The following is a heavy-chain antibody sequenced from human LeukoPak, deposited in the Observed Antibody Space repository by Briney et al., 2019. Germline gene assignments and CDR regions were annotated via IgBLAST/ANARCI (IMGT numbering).Heavy chain of an antibody. D-gene: IGHD3-9*01. CDR2: ISSSSSYI. J-gene: IGHJ4*02. CDR3: ARDSLRYFDWVADYFDY. V-gene: IGHV3-21*01. Sequence: GGSLRLSCAASGFTFSSYSMNWVRQAPGKGLEWVSSISSSSSYIYYADSVKGRFTISRDNAKNSLYLQMNSLRAEDTAVYYCARDSLRYFDWVADYFDYWGQGTLVTVSS. CDR1: GFTFSSYS.